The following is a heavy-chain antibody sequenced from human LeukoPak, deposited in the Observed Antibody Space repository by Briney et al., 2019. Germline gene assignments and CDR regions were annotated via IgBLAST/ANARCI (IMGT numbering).Heavy chain of an antibody. CDR1: GFTFSSYA. V-gene: IGHV3-23*01. CDR2: ISSSGSGR. D-gene: IGHD3-10*01. J-gene: IGHJ6*02. CDR3: AKLSRDGLLWFGDRSGSYGMDV. Sequence: SGGSLRLSCAASGFTFSSYAMTWVRQAPGKGLEWVSAISSSGSGRYYADSVKGRFTISRDNSKNTLYLQMNSLRAEDTAVYYCAKLSRDGLLWFGDRSGSYGMDVWGQGTTVTVSS.